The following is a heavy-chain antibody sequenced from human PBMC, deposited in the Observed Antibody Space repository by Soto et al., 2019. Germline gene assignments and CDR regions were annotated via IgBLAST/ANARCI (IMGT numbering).Heavy chain of an antibody. D-gene: IGHD5-12*01. J-gene: IGHJ5*02. V-gene: IGHV1-18*01. CDR3: AREGAYSGYDYNWFDP. CDR1: GYTFTSYG. CDR2: ISAYNGNT. Sequence: QVQLVQSGAEVKKPGASVKVSCKASGYTFTSYGISWVRQAPGQGLEWMGWISAYNGNTNYAQKLQGRVTMTTDTSTSTGYMELRSLRSDDTAVYYCAREGAYSGYDYNWFDPWGQGTLVTVSS.